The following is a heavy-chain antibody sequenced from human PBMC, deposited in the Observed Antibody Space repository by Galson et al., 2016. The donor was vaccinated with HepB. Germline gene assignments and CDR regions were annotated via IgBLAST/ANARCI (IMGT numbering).Heavy chain of an antibody. D-gene: IGHD2-15*01. J-gene: IGHJ3*01. V-gene: IGHV4-31*03. Sequence: TLSLTCTVSGGSMSRGTYYWNWIRQRPGKGLEWIGYTYYNGDTYYNPSLQSRFTISVDTSKNQFSLKLNSVTAADTAVYYCAREAFLVVVAPKVYAFDVWGQGTLVTVSS. CDR2: TYYNGDT. CDR3: AREAFLVVVAPKVYAFDV. CDR1: GGSMSRGTYY.